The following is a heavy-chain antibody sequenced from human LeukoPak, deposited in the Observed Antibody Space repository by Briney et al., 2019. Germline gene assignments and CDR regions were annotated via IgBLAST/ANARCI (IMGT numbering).Heavy chain of an antibody. CDR1: GFTFSSYW. J-gene: IGHJ4*02. CDR2: IKQDGGEK. CDR3: AKGNRCSSTSCYANPTGN. D-gene: IGHD2-2*01. V-gene: IGHV3-7*01. Sequence: PGGSLRLSCAASGFTFSSYWMSWVRQAPGKGLEWVANIKQDGGEKYYVDSVKGRFTISRDNAKNSLYLQMNSLRAEDTAVYYCAKGNRCSSTSCYANPTGNWGQGTLVTVSS.